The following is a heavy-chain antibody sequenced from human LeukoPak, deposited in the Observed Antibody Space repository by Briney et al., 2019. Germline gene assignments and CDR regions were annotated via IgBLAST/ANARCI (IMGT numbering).Heavy chain of an antibody. Sequence: GGSLRLSCAAAGFTVSTSAMSWVRQAPGKGLEWVSGISGSGGGTYYADSVKGRFSISRDISKNTLYLQMNSLRTEDTAVYYCARESTSLERFGYDFWGQGTLVTVSS. J-gene: IGHJ4*02. D-gene: IGHD3-3*01. CDR2: ISGSGGGT. CDR3: ARESTSLERFGYDF. V-gene: IGHV3-23*01. CDR1: GFTVSTSA.